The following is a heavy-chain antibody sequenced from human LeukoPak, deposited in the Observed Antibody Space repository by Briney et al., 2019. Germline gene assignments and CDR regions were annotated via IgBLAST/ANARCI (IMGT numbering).Heavy chain of an antibody. Sequence: GASVKVSCKASGYTFTSYYMHWVRQAPGQGLEWMGIINPSGGSTSYAQKFQGRVTITADESTSTAYMELSSLRSEDTAVYYCARRNRPYYYYMDVWGKGTTVTVSS. V-gene: IGHV1-46*01. CDR3: ARRNRPYYYYMDV. J-gene: IGHJ6*03. CDR2: INPSGGST. CDR1: GYTFTSYY.